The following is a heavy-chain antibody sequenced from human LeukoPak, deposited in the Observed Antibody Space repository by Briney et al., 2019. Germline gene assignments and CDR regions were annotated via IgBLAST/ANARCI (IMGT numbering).Heavy chain of an antibody. CDR2: ISWNGVTI. CDR1: GVIFEQYG. V-gene: IGHV3-9*01. Sequence: GGSLRLSCEVSGVIFEQYGMHWVRQAPGKGLEWVAGISWNGVTINYGDSVKGRFTISRDNAKSFLYLQMNSLRPEDTALYYCVKDISGWSYFDYWGQGTRLTVSP. CDR3: VKDISGWSYFDY. D-gene: IGHD6-19*01. J-gene: IGHJ4*02.